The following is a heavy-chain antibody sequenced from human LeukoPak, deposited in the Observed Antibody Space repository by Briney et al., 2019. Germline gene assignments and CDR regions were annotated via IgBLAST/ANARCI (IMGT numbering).Heavy chain of an antibody. Sequence: SETLSLTCTVSGGSISSGDYYWSWIRQPPGKGLEWIGYIYYGGSTYYNPSLKSRVTISVDTSKNQFSLKLSSVTAADTAVYYCATRPDIAAAGPGWFDPWGQGTLVTVSS. CDR3: ATRPDIAAAGPGWFDP. D-gene: IGHD6-13*01. CDR2: IYYGGST. CDR1: GGSISSGDYY. J-gene: IGHJ5*02. V-gene: IGHV4-30-4*08.